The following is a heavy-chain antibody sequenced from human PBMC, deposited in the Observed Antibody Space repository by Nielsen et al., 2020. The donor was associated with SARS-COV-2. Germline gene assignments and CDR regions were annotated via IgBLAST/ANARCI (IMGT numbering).Heavy chain of an antibody. D-gene: IGHD5-12*01. Sequence: SCAASGFTFSSYGMHWVRQAPGKGLEWVAVISYDGSNKYYADSVKGRFTISRDNAKNSLYLQMNSLRAEDTALYYCAKDMEYSGYENAFDIWGQGTMVTVSS. CDR2: ISYDGSNK. CDR1: GFTFSSYG. V-gene: IGHV3-30*18. J-gene: IGHJ3*02. CDR3: AKDMEYSGYENAFDI.